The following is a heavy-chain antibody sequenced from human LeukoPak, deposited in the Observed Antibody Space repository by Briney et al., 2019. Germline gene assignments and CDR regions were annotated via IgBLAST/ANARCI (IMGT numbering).Heavy chain of an antibody. CDR2: ISAYNGNT. J-gene: IGHJ4*02. D-gene: IGHD3-22*01. Sequence: GASVKVSCKASVYTFISYGFSWVRQAPGQGLEWMGWISAYNGNTNYAQKVQGRVTMTTDTSTSTVYMELRSLRSDDTAVYYCARDGGYSYYDSSNYWPLDYWGQGTLVTVSS. CDR3: ARDGGYSYYDSSNYWPLDY. V-gene: IGHV1-18*01. CDR1: VYTFISYG.